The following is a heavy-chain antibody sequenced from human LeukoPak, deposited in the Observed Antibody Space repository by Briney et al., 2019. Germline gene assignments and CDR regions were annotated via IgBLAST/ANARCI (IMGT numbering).Heavy chain of an antibody. CDR2: IIPIFGTA. CDR3: ARERGVYSGYSYGFKD. D-gene: IGHD5-18*01. J-gene: IGHJ4*02. CDR1: GGTFSSYA. Sequence: SVKVSCKASGGTFSSYAISWVRQAPGQGLEWMGGIIPIFGTANYAQKFQGRVTITADESTSTAYMELSSLRSEDTAVYYCARERGVYSGYSYGFKDWGQGTLVTVSS. V-gene: IGHV1-69*13.